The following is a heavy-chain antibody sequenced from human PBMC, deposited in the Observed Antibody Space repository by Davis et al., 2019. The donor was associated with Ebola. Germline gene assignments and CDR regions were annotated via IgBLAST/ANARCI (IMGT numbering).Heavy chain of an antibody. J-gene: IGHJ5*02. V-gene: IGHV3-23*01. CDR2: ISGSGGST. CDR3: AKGSGAAAAHNWFDP. D-gene: IGHD6-13*01. CDR1: GFTFSSYA. Sequence: LSLTCAASGFTFSSYAMSWVRQAPGKGLEWVSAISGSGGSTYYADSVKGRFTISRDNSKNTLYLQMNSLRAEDTAVYYCAKGSGAAAAHNWFDPWGQGTLVTVSS.